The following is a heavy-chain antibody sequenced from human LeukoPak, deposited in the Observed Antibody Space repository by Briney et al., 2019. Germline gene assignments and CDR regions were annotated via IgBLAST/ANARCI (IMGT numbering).Heavy chain of an antibody. CDR3: ARKGSSSGGPNFDH. CDR1: GFTFSTYA. V-gene: IGHV3-23*01. J-gene: IGHJ4*02. Sequence: PGGSLRLSCAASGFTFSTYAMSWVRQAPGKGLEWVSAISSSGGSTHYADSVKGRFTISRDNSKNTLYLQMNSLRAEDTAVYHCARKGSSSGGPNFDHWGQGTLVTVSS. CDR2: ISSSGGST. D-gene: IGHD6-6*01.